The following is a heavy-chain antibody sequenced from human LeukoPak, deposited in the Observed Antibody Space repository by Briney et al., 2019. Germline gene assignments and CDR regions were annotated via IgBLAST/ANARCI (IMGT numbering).Heavy chain of an antibody. Sequence: SETLSLTCTVSGGSISSYYWNWIRQPPGKGLEWVGHIFDSGSTRYNPSLKSRVTISVDTSKNQFSLKLSSVTAADTAVYYCARVNYYDSSVFEVPLAAFDYWGQGTLVTVSS. J-gene: IGHJ4*02. CDR2: IFDSGST. CDR1: GGSISSYY. D-gene: IGHD3-22*01. CDR3: ARVNYYDSSVFEVPLAAFDY. V-gene: IGHV4-59*01.